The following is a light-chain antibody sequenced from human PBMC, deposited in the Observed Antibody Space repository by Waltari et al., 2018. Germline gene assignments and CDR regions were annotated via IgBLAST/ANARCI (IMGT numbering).Light chain of an antibody. CDR1: QDITNS. Sequence: IQVTHSPTSLSASVESRVTITCRASQDITNSLTWYQQKPGKAPKLLLSAASRLESGVPSRFSGSGSGTDYTLTISSLQPEDFATYYCQQYYSTPRFGQGTKVEIK. CDR3: QQYYSTPR. V-gene: IGKV1-NL1*01. CDR2: AAS. J-gene: IGKJ1*01.